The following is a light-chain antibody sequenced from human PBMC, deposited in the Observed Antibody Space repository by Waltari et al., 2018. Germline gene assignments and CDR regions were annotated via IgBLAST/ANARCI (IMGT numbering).Light chain of an antibody. CDR1: QSVGTW. Sequence: DIQMTQSPXTLSASVGDRVTIPCRASQSVGTWLAWYQQKPGKAPKLLSYMASGSESGVPSRFSGSGSGTQFTLTISSPQXDDFATYSCQQYSSFSTFRQGTK. CDR2: MAS. J-gene: IGKJ2*01. CDR3: QQYSSFST. V-gene: IGKV1-5*03.